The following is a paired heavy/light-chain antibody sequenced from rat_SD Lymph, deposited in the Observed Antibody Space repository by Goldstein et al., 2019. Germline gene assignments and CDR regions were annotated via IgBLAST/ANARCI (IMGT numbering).Light chain of an antibody. CDR2: YTN. V-gene: IGKV15S2*01. Sequence: DIQMTQSPSLLSASVGDRVTLSCKASQNIYKYLNWYQQKLGEAPKLLIYYTNSLQTGIPSRFSGSGSGTDFTLTISSLQPEDVATYYCYQYNSGNTFGAGTKLELK. CDR3: YQYNSGNT. J-gene: IGKJ2-1*01. CDR1: QNIYKY.
Heavy chain of an antibody. J-gene: IGHJ2*01. CDR2: ISYDGSST. V-gene: IGHV5-29*01. D-gene: IGHD1-3*01. Sequence: EVQLVESGGGLVQPGRSMKLSCAASGFTFSNYGMAWVRQAPTKGLEWVATISYDGSSTYYRDSVKGRFTISRDNAKSTLYLQMNSLRSEDTATYYCTRVRVPVRYGSYGRSYFDYWGQGVMVTVSS. CDR3: TRVRVPVRYGSYGRSYFDY. CDR1: GFTFSNYG.